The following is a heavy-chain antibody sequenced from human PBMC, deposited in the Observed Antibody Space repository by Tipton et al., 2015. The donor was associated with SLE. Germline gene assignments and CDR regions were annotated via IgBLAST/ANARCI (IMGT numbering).Heavy chain of an antibody. J-gene: IGHJ4*02. V-gene: IGHV4-38-2*01. CDR3: ARMFRAASGGFDY. CDR1: GYSISSGYY. CDR2: IFHTGST. D-gene: IGHD6-13*01. Sequence: TLSLTCAVSGYSISSGYYWGWIRQPPGKGLEWIATIFHTGSTYYNPSLKSRVTISVDTSKNQFSLRVSSVIAADTAVYYCARMFRAASGGFDYWGQGTLVTVSS.